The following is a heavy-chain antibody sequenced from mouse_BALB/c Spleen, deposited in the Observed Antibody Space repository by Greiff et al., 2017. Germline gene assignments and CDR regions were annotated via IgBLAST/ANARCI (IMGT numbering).Heavy chain of an antibody. J-gene: IGHJ3*01. CDR2: IRNKANGYTT. V-gene: IGHV7-3*02. Sequence: EVMLVESGGGLVQPGGSLRLSCATSGFTFTDYYMSWVRQPPGKALEWLGFIRNKANGYTTEYSASVKGRFTISRDNSQSILYLQMNTLRAEDSATYYCAREDGGFAYWGQGTLVTVSA. D-gene: IGHD1-1*02. CDR3: AREDGGFAY. CDR1: GFTFTDYY.